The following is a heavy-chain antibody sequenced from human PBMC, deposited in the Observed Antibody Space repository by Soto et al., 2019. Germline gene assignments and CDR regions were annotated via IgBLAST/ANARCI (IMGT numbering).Heavy chain of an antibody. CDR3: ARRGSGVTRGLHY. CDR2: INTDGSST. CDR1: GFTFSSYW. V-gene: IGHV3-74*01. D-gene: IGHD2-15*01. J-gene: IGHJ4*02. Sequence: EVQLVESGGGLVQPGGSLRLSCAASGFTFSSYWMHWVRQAPGKGLVWISRINTDGSSTSYVDSLQGRFTISRDNGKNAPFLQMNILRGEDTAVYYCARRGSGVTRGLHYWGQGTLVTVSS.